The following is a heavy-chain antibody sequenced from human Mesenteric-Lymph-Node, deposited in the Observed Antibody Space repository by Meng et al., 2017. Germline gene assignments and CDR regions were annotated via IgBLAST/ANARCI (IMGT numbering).Heavy chain of an antibody. CDR3: VRDTRRGGGWFDP. CDR2: IYHGVNI. J-gene: IGHJ5*02. CDR1: VDSITSGDYS. V-gene: IGHV4-30-2*01. Sequence: QVQLQASGSVPVRPSRTLSLTCAASVDSITSGDYSWTWIRQPPGKGLEWIGYIYHGVNIYYTPSLRSRVTISVDKSRNQFSLKLTSVSAADTAVYYCVRDTRRGGGWFDPWGQGTLVTVSS. D-gene: IGHD3-10*01.